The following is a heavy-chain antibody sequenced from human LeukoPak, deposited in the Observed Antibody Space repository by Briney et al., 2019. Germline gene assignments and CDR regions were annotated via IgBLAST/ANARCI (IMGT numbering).Heavy chain of an antibody. D-gene: IGHD3-22*01. CDR1: GFTFSDYY. V-gene: IGHV3-11*01. CDR3: ARSANWYDSNYGMDV. Sequence: GGSLRLSCAASGFTFSDYYMSWIRQAPGKGLEWVSYISSSGSTIYYADSVKGRFTISRDNAKNSLYLQMNSLRAEDTAVYYCARSANWYDSNYGMDVWGQGTTVTVSS. CDR2: ISSSGSTI. J-gene: IGHJ6*02.